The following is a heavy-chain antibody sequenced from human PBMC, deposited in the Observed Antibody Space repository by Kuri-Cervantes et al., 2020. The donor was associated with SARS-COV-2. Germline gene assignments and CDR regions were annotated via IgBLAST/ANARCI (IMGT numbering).Heavy chain of an antibody. V-gene: IGHV1-69*13. J-gene: IGHJ4*02. CDR1: GGTFRSYA. CDR2: IIPIFGTT. D-gene: IGHD3-22*01. Sequence: SVKVSCKASGGTFRSYAISWVRQTPGQGLEWMGGIIPIFGTTNYTQKFQGRVTITADESTSIVYVELSSLRSEDTAIYYCASYYYDSSDYRESDYWGQGTLVTVSS. CDR3: ASYYYDSSDYRESDY.